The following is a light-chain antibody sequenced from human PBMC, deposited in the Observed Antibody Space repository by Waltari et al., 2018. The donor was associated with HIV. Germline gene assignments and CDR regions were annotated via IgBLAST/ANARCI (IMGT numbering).Light chain of an antibody. V-gene: IGLV2-14*03. CDR2: NVN. CDR3: SSYTSSGPRYVL. Sequence: QSALTQPASVSGSPGQSITIPCTGTGGDVGGYNFVSWYQKHPGKAPKLIIYNVNSRPSGVSIRFSGSRSANTASLTISGLQAEDEADYFCSSYTSSGPRYVLFGGGTRLTVL. J-gene: IGLJ2*01. CDR1: GGDVGGYNF.